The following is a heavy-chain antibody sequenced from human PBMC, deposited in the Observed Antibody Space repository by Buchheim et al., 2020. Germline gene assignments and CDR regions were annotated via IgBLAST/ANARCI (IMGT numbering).Heavy chain of an antibody. D-gene: IGHD6-19*01. Sequence: QVQLQQWGAGLLKPSETLSLTCAVYGGSFSGYYWSWIRQPPGKGLEWIGEINHSGSTNYNPPLKSRVTISVDTSKKQYYLKLSSVTAADTAVYYCARDSSGWVDYWGQGTL. J-gene: IGHJ4*02. CDR1: GGSFSGYY. V-gene: IGHV4-34*01. CDR3: ARDSSGWVDY. CDR2: INHSGST.